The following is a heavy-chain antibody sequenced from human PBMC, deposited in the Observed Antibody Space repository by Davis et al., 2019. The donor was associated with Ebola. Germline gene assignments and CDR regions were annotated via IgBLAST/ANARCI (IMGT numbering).Heavy chain of an antibody. V-gene: IGHV1-69*04. J-gene: IGHJ5*02. Sequence: SVKVSCKTSGDTFGEYGYNWVRQAPGQRLEWMGRILPILGATNYAQNFQGRVTITADKSTYTVYMELSSLRSEDTAVYYCARGVLAEGLDTWGQGTLVSVSS. CDR2: ILPILGAT. D-gene: IGHD3-3*02. CDR3: ARGVLAEGLDT. CDR1: GDTFGEYG.